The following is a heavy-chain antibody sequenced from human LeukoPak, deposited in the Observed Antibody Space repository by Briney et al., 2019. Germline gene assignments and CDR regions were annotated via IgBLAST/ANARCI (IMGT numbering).Heavy chain of an antibody. CDR3: ARGVTGVAYYFDY. CDR2: IYHSGST. Sequence: PSQTLSLTCAVSGDSLSSGDYSWRWIRQPPGKGLELIGYIYHSGSTYYNPSLKSQVTISVDGSTNEFSLRLSSVTAADTAVYYCARGVTGVAYYFDYWGQGTMVTVSS. J-gene: IGHJ4*02. CDR1: GDSLSSGDYS. D-gene: IGHD2-21*02. V-gene: IGHV4-30-2*01.